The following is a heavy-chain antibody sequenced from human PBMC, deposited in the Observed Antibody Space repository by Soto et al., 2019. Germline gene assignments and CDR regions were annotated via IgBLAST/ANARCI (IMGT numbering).Heavy chain of an antibody. CDR2: IKPDGSEE. D-gene: IGHD5-18*01. Sequence: ESGGGLVQPGGSLRLSCAASGFTFSSYWVTWVREAPGKGLEWVANIKPDGSEEYYVDSVKGRFTISRDNTKNSLYLQMNSLRAEDTAVYYCARDTACDYWGQGTLVTVSS. J-gene: IGHJ4*02. CDR3: ARDTACDY. V-gene: IGHV3-7*01. CDR1: GFTFSSYW.